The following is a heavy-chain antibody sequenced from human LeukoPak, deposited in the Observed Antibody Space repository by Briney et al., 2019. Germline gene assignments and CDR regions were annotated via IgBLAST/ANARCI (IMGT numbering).Heavy chain of an antibody. V-gene: IGHV4-34*01. D-gene: IGHD3-22*01. CDR3: ARAFYYDSSGRTPFDY. Sequence: KASETLSLTCAVYGGSFSGYYWSWIRQPPGKGLEWIGEINHSGSTNYNPSLKSRVTISVDTSKNQFSLKLSSVTAADTAVYYCARAFYYDSSGRTPFDYWGQGTLVTVSS. CDR1: GGSFSGYY. CDR2: INHSGST. J-gene: IGHJ4*02.